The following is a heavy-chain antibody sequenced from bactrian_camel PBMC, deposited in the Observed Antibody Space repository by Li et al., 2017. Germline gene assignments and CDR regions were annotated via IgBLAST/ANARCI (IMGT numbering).Heavy chain of an antibody. D-gene: IGHD5*01. CDR1: GFTLSTTA. J-gene: IGHJ4*01. V-gene: IGHV3S1*01. CDR3: AILGTRWSEFPY. Sequence: QVQLVESGGELVQPGGSLRLSCVASGFTLSTTAMSWIRQAPGKGLEWVSHISSDGRVTYYADSVKGRFTMSRDNAKSMLYLQLNSLKSDDTAMYYCAILGTRWSEFPYWGQGT. CDR2: ISSDGRVT.